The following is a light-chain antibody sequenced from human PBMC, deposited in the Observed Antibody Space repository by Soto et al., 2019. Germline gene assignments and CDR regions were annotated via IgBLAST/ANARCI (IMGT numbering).Light chain of an antibody. CDR1: QSISNW. Sequence: DIQMTQSPSTLSASVGDRVTITCRASQSISNWLAWYQHKPGKAPKFQIYKASNLESGVPSRFSGGGSGTEFTLTISSLQPDDFATYYCQQYNSDPITFGQGTRLEIK. CDR3: QQYNSDPIT. V-gene: IGKV1-5*03. J-gene: IGKJ5*01. CDR2: KAS.